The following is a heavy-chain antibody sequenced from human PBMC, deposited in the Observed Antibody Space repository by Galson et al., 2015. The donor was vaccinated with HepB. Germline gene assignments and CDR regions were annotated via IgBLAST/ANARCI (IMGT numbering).Heavy chain of an antibody. V-gene: IGHV3-30*18. D-gene: IGHD5-18*01. CDR1: GFTFSSYG. Sequence: SLRLSCAASGFTFSSYGMHWVRQAPGKGLEWVAVISYDGSNKYYADSVKGRFTISRDNSKNTLYLQMNSLRAEDTAVYYCAKGLVTAMVFDYWGQGTLVTVSS. J-gene: IGHJ4*02. CDR2: ISYDGSNK. CDR3: AKGLVTAMVFDY.